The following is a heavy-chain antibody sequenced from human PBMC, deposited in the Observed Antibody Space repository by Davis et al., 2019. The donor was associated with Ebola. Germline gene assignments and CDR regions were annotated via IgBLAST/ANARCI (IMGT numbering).Heavy chain of an antibody. CDR2: INHSGST. D-gene: IGHD5-18*01. V-gene: IGHV4-34*01. J-gene: IGHJ5*02. CDR1: GGSFSGYY. CDR3: ARGVGYSYNNWFDP. Sequence: PSETLSLTCAVYGGSFSGYYWSWIRQPPGKGLEWIGEINHSGSTNYNPSLKSRVTISVDTSKNQFSLKLSSVTAADTAVYYCARGVGYSYNNWFDPWGQGTLVTASS.